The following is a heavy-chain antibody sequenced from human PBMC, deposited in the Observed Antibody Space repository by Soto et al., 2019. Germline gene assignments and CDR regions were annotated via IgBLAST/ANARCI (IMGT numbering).Heavy chain of an antibody. D-gene: IGHD3-10*01. J-gene: IGHJ5*02. CDR2: ISPTGHFT. CDR1: GFTFSNYY. Sequence: GASVKVSCKASGFTFSNYYMHWVRQAPGQGLEWMAIISPTGHFTIYAQSFQGRLTVTRDTSASTLYMELSSLTSDDTAVYYCAREHYGNSAWFDPWGQGTLVTVSS. CDR3: AREHYGNSAWFDP. V-gene: IGHV1-46*01.